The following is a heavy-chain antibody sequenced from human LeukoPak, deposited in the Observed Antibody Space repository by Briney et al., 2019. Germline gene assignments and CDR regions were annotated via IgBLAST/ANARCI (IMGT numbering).Heavy chain of an antibody. CDR3: ASGYCSSTSCYSYYFDY. Sequence: PGGSLRLSCAASGFTFSSYSMNWVRQAPGKGLEWVSSISSSSSYIYYADSVKGRFTISRDNAKNSLYLQMNSLRAEDMAVYYCASGYCSSTSCYSYYFDYWGQVTLVTVSS. D-gene: IGHD2-2*03. CDR2: ISSSSSYI. J-gene: IGHJ4*02. CDR1: GFTFSSYS. V-gene: IGHV3-21*01.